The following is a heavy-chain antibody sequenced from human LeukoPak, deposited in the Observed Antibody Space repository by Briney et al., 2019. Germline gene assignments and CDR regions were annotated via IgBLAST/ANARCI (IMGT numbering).Heavy chain of an antibody. D-gene: IGHD3-16*01. V-gene: IGHV3-11*01. Sequence: GGSLRLSCAASGFTFSNYYMSWIRQAPGKGLEWVAYISYSGSNKYYADSVKGRFTISRDNAKNTLYLQMNSLRAEDTAVYYCARDRLGGYYYYYMDVWGKGTTVTVSS. CDR3: ARDRLGGYYYYYMDV. CDR1: GFTFSNYY. CDR2: ISYSGSNK. J-gene: IGHJ6*03.